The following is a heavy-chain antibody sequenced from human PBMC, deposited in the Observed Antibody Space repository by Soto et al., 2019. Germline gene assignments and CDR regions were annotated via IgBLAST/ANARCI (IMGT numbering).Heavy chain of an antibody. CDR1: GGTFSSYA. Sequence: QVQLVQSGAEVKKPGSSVKVSCKASGGTFSSYAISWVRQAPGQGLAWMGGIIPISGTANYAQKFQGRVTITADESTSTAYMELSSLRSEDTAVYYCARSHGSSTILEIEYYDYYGMDVWGQGTTVTVSS. D-gene: IGHD2-2*01. CDR2: IIPISGTA. J-gene: IGHJ6*02. CDR3: ARSHGSSTILEIEYYDYYGMDV. V-gene: IGHV1-69*01.